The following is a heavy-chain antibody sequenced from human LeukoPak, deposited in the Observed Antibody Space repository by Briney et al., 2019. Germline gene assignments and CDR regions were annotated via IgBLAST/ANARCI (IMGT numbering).Heavy chain of an antibody. J-gene: IGHJ4*02. D-gene: IGHD2-2*01. CDR1: GFTFSSYG. CDR2: TRYDGSNK. V-gene: IGHV3-30*02. Sequence: GGSLRLSCAASGFTFSSYGMHWVRQAPGKGLEWVAFTRYDGSNKYYADSVKGRFTISRDNSKNTLYLQMNSLRAEDTAVYYCAKEGTEGVVVPAATDFDYWGQGTLVTVSS. CDR3: AKEGTEGVVVPAATDFDY.